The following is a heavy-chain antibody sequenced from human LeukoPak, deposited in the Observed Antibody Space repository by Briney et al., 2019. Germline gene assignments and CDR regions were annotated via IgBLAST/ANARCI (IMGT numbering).Heavy chain of an antibody. Sequence: ASVKVSCKASGYTFTNYGISWVRQAPGRGLEWMGWNSAYNGNTNYVRKFQGRVTMTADTSTSTAYMELSSLRSEDTAVYYCAKNTDYYDSSGRYWYFDLWGRGTLVTVSS. V-gene: IGHV1-18*01. CDR2: NSAYNGNT. D-gene: IGHD3-22*01. CDR3: AKNTDYYDSSGRYWYFDL. J-gene: IGHJ2*01. CDR1: GYTFTNYG.